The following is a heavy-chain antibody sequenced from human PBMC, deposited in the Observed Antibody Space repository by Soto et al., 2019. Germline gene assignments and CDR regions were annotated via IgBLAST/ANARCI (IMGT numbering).Heavy chain of an antibody. CDR1: GYTFTSYG. CDR3: ASDPSSIAAHRHHYYGMDV. J-gene: IGHJ6*02. V-gene: IGHV1-18*01. CDR2: ISAYTGNT. Sequence: QVQLVQSGAEVKKPGASVKVSCKASGYTFTSYGISWVRQAPGQGLEWMGWISAYTGNTNYAQKLQGRVTMTTDTSTSTAYVELRSLRSDDTAVYYCASDPSSIAAHRHHYYGMDVWGQGTTVTVSS. D-gene: IGHD6-6*01.